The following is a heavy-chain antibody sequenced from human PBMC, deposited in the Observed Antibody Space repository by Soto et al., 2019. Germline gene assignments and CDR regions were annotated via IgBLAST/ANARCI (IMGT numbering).Heavy chain of an antibody. D-gene: IGHD6-13*01. J-gene: IGHJ4*02. CDR2: MNPNSGGT. Sequence: QVQLVQSGADVKKPGASVKVSCTTSGYTFSGYFLHWLRQAPGQGLEWMGWMNPNSGGTDYAQTFQGKVSMNWDTSISTAHMELGKLRSDDTAIYYCARGYYSSSWRVFDYWGQGTLVTVSS. CDR1: GYTFSGYF. CDR3: ARGYYSSSWRVFDY. V-gene: IGHV1-2*02.